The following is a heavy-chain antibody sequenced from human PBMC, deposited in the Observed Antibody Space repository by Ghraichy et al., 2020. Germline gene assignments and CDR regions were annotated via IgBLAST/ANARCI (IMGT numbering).Heavy chain of an antibody. V-gene: IGHV4-59*08. D-gene: IGHD6-19*01. CDR1: GGSISSYY. Sequence: SETLSLTCTVSGGSISSYYWSWIRQPPGKGLEWIGYIYYSGSTNYNPSLKSRVTISVDTSKNQFSLKLSSVTAADTAVYYCARHSGWYTGRYGMDVWGQGTTVTVSS. CDR2: IYYSGST. CDR3: ARHSGWYTGRYGMDV. J-gene: IGHJ6*02.